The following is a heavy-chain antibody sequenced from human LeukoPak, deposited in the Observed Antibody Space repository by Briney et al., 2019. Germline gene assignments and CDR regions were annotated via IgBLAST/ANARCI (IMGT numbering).Heavy chain of an antibody. V-gene: IGHV3-66*01. CDR2: IYRGGEA. Sequence: GGSLRLSCAASGFTVSSNYMSWVRQAPGKGLECVSIIYRGGEAYYADSVRDRFTFSRDNSKNTLYLQMNSLRAEDTAVYYCARGSPFEYWGQGTLVTVSS. D-gene: IGHD3-10*01. CDR3: ARGSPFEY. CDR1: GFTVSSNY. J-gene: IGHJ4*02.